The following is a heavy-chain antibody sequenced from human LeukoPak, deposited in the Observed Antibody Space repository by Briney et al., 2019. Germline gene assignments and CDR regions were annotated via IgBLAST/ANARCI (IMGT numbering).Heavy chain of an antibody. CDR2: ISGRSSTT. D-gene: IGHD1-7*01. J-gene: IGHJ4*02. CDR1: GFTFDDYA. Sequence: PGGSLRLSCAASGFTFDDYAMHWVRQAPGKGLEWVSTISGRSSTTHYADSVKGRFTISRDNSKNTLYLQMNSLRAEDTAVYYCSTVRKYLRVGWNSNFAYWGQGTLVSVSS. V-gene: IGHV3-23*01. CDR3: STVRKYLRVGWNSNFAY.